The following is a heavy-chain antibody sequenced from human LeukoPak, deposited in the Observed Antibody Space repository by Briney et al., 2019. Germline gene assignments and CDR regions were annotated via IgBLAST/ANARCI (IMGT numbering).Heavy chain of an antibody. CDR1: GFTFSSYA. D-gene: IGHD3-22*01. CDR3: TTDPNYYDSSGYYYYYFDY. V-gene: IGHV3-23*01. J-gene: IGHJ4*02. Sequence: GGSLRLSCAASGFTFSSYAMSWVRQAPGKGLEWVSAISGSGGSTYYADSVKGRFTISRDNSKNTLYLQMNSLKTEDTAVYYCTTDPNYYDSSGYYYYYFDYWGQGTLVTVSS. CDR2: ISGSGGST.